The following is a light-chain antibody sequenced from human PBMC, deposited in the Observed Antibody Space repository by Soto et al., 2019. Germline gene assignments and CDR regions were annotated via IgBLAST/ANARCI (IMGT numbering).Light chain of an antibody. CDR1: NSDVGGYNY. V-gene: IGLV2-14*01. J-gene: IGLJ1*01. CDR3: SSYTSSSTLV. CDR2: EVS. Sequence: QSVLTQPASVSGSPGQSITISCTGTNSDVGGYNYVSWNQQHPGKAPKLMIYEVSNRPSGVSNRFSGSKSGNTASLTISGLRAEDEADYYCSSYTSSSTLVFGTGTKVTVL.